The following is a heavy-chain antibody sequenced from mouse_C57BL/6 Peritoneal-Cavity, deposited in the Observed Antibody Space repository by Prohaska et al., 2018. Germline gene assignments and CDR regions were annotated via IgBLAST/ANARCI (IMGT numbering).Heavy chain of an antibody. J-gene: IGHJ2*01. CDR2: IRLILDNYAT. CDR1: GFTFSNYW. D-gene: IGHD1-1*01. Sequence: EVKLEESGGGLVQPGGSMKLSCVASGFTFSNYWMNCVRQSPEKGLAWVAQIRLILDNYATQYAESVKGRFTISRDDSKSSVYLQMNNLSAEDTGIYYCTGITTVVAPFDYWGQGTTLTVSS. CDR3: TGITTVVAPFDY. V-gene: IGHV6-3*01.